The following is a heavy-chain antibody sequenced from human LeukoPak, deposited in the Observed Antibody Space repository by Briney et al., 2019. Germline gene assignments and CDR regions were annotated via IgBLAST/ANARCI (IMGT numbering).Heavy chain of an antibody. CDR1: GFTFCSYA. Sequence: GGSLRLSSAASGFTFCSYAMSWVPPAPGKGLEWVSAISGSGGSTSYADSVKGRFTISRYNSKNTLYLQMNSVRAEATSLYSFAKAVWECLSDSYYFDYWGQGTLVTVSS. D-gene: IGHD3-3*01. V-gene: IGHV3-23*01. CDR3: AKAVWECLSDSYYFDY. CDR2: ISGSGGST. J-gene: IGHJ4*02.